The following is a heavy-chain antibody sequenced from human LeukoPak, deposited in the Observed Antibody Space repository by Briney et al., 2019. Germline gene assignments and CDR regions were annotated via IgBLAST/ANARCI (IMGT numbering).Heavy chain of an antibody. J-gene: IGHJ5*02. Sequence: PSETLSLTCTVSGGSISSSSYYWGWIRQPPGKGLEWIGSIYYSGSTYYNPSLKSRVTISVDTSKNQFSLKLSSVTAADTAVYYCAREPTYYYDSSGYWFDPWGQGTLVTVSS. V-gene: IGHV4-39*07. CDR3: AREPTYYYDSSGYWFDP. CDR1: GGSISSSSYY. CDR2: IYYSGST. D-gene: IGHD3-22*01.